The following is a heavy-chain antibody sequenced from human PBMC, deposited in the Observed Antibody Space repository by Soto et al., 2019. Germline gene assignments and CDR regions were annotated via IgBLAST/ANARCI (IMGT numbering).Heavy chain of an antibody. CDR1: GYSFTSYW. D-gene: IGHD6-13*01. V-gene: IGHV5-51*01. J-gene: IGHJ6*03. CDR3: ARHFGKIAAAGTYYYYYMDV. CDR2: IYPGDSDT. Sequence: GESLKISCKGSGYSFTSYWIGWVRQMPGKGLEWMGIIYPGDSDTRYSPSFQGQVTISADKSISTAYLQWSSLKASDTAMYYCARHFGKIAAAGTYYYYYMDVWGKGTKVTVSS.